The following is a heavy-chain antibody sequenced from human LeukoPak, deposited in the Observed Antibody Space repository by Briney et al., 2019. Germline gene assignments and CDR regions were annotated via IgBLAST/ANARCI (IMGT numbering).Heavy chain of an antibody. Sequence: SETLSLTCTVSGGSISSYYWSWIRQPPGKGLKWIGYIYTSGSTNYNPSLKSRVTISVDTSNNQFSLKLRSVTAAETAVYYCARRKTYCYDSSGYYLNWFDPWGQGTLVTVSS. D-gene: IGHD3-22*01. V-gene: IGHV4-4*09. CDR3: ARRKTYCYDSSGYYLNWFDP. CDR2: IYTSGST. CDR1: GGSISSYY. J-gene: IGHJ5*02.